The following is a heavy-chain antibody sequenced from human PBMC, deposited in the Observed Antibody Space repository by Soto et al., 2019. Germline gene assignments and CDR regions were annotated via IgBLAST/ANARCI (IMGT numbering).Heavy chain of an antibody. J-gene: IGHJ6*02. CDR3: AREQLPATGVYYYGMDV. V-gene: IGHV3-30-3*01. CDR2: ISYDGSNK. CDR1: GFTFSSYA. Sequence: GGSLRLSCAASGFTFSSYAMHWVRQAPGKGLEWVAVISYDGSNKYYADSVKGRFTISRDNSKNTLYLQMNSLRAEDTAVYYCAREQLPATGVYYYGMDVWGQGTTVTVSS. D-gene: IGHD2-2*01.